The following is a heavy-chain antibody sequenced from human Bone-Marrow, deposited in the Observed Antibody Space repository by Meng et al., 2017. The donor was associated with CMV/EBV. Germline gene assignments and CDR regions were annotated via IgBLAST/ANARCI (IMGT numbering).Heavy chain of an antibody. Sequence: FTFSTHGMHWVRQAPGKGLEWVALISFDGTNKYYADSVKGRFTISRDNSKNTLYLQMNSLRPEDTAVYYCATDRGTYYDFWSGYGFDYWGQGTLVTAS. D-gene: IGHD3-3*01. CDR1: FTFSTHG. J-gene: IGHJ4*02. CDR3: ATDRGTYYDFWSGYGFDY. CDR2: ISFDGTNK. V-gene: IGHV3-30*03.